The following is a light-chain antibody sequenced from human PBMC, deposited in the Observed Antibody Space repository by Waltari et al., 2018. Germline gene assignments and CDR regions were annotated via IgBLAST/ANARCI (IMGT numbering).Light chain of an antibody. Sequence: QSALTQPASVSGSPGQSITISCTGTSSDVGTYNYVSWYQQHPGKAPKLLIYDVSYRPSGVSFRFSGSKSGTTASLTISGLQAEDEADYYSSSYITTNTLELFGGGTSLTVL. CDR1: SSDVGTYNY. CDR3: SSYITTNTLEL. CDR2: DVS. J-gene: IGLJ3*02. V-gene: IGLV2-14*03.